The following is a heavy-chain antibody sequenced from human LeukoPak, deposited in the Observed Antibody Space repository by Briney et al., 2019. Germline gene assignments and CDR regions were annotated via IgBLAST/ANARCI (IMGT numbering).Heavy chain of an antibody. V-gene: IGHV3-30-3*01. CDR2: ISYDGSNK. Sequence: QPGRSLRLSCAASGFTFSSYAMHWVRQAPGKGLEWVAVISYDGSNKYYADSVKGRFTISRDNSKNTLYLQMNSLRAEDTAVYYCARDLSDIVVVPAAIQGYYYYGVDVWGQGTTVTVSS. J-gene: IGHJ6*02. D-gene: IGHD2-2*01. CDR3: ARDLSDIVVVPAAIQGYYYYGVDV. CDR1: GFTFSSYA.